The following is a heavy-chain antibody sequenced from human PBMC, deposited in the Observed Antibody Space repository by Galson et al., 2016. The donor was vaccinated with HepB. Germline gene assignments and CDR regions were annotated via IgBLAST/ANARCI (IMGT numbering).Heavy chain of an antibody. J-gene: IGHJ5*02. CDR1: GGTFSSYS. CDR3: ARYLGTQIVFDP. CDR2: IIPILDTT. V-gene: IGHV1-69*08. D-gene: IGHD1-14*01. Sequence: SVKVSCKASGGTFSSYSLSWVREAPGQGLEWMGAIIPILDTTKSAQRFQDRITLTADKSTNTAYMELSSLTSEDTAVYYCARYLGTQIVFDPWGQGTLVTVSS.